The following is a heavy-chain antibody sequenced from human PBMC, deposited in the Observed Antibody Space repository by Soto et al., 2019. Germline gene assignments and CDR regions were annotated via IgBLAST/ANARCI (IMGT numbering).Heavy chain of an antibody. D-gene: IGHD3-10*01. J-gene: IGHJ6*02. CDR3: TRGITLIRGVIPPGYYYGMDV. V-gene: IGHV1-69*13. CDR2: FNPIFETA. CDR1: GGTFSSYA. Sequence: GASVKVSCKASGGTFSSYAISWVRQAPGQGLEWMGGFNPIFETANYAQKFQGRVTITADESTNTAYMELSSLRSEDTAVYYCTRGITLIRGVIPPGYYYGMDVWGQGTTVTVSS.